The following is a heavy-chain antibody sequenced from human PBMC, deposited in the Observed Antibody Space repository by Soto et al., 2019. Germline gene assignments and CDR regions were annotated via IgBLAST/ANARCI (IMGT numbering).Heavy chain of an antibody. CDR2: IKGDASEN. V-gene: IGHV3-7*05. Sequence: EVQLVESGGDLVHPGGSVRLSCAASGFTFGTHWMSWVRQAPGKGLEWVANIKGDASENYYADSVRGRFTISGDNAKSSLYLQMNSLRVEDTAVYYCAKDVRWGQGTLVTVSS. CDR3: AKDVR. J-gene: IGHJ4*02. CDR1: GFTFGTHW.